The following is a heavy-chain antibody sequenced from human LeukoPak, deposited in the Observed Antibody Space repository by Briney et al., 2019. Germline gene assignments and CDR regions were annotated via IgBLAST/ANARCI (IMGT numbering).Heavy chain of an antibody. Sequence: GGSLRLSCAASGFTFSSYAMSWVRQAPGKGLEWVSAISGSGGSTYYADSVKGRFTISRDNTKNPLYLQMNSLRAEDTAVYYCAALLNWNDGGDYWGQGTLVNVS. CDR2: ISGSGGST. CDR3: AALLNWNDGGDY. D-gene: IGHD1-20*01. V-gene: IGHV3-23*01. CDR1: GFTFSSYA. J-gene: IGHJ4*02.